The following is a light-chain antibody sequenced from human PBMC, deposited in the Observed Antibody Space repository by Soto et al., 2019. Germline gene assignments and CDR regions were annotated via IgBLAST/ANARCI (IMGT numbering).Light chain of an antibody. CDR1: QSISSN. CDR3: QQYNNWPRAT. V-gene: IGKV3-15*01. CDR2: RTS. J-gene: IGKJ4*01. Sequence: IVITPAPATPAVSPREGATLSCRASQSISSNLAWYQQKPGQAPRLLMFRTSSRATGFPARFSGSGSGTEFNLTISSLQSEDFGVYYCQQYNNWPRATFGGGTKVDIK.